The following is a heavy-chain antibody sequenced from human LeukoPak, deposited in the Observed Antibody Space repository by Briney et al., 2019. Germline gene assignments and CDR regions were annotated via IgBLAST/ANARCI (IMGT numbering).Heavy chain of an antibody. D-gene: IGHD3-3*01. Sequence: SETLSLTCTVSGGSISSSSYYWGWIRQPPGKGLEWIGSIYYSGSTYYNPSLESRVTISVDTSKNQFSLELSSVTAADTAVYYCARXXXRGSFQQYYDFWSGYRVXXWGQGTLVT. CDR2: IYYSGST. J-gene: IGHJ4*02. CDR3: ARXXXRGSFQQYYDFWSGYRVXX. V-gene: IGHV4-39*01. CDR1: GGSISSSSYY.